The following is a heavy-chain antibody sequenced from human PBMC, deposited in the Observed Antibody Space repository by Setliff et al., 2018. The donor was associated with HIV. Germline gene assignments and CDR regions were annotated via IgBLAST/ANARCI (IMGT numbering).Heavy chain of an antibody. J-gene: IGHJ6*03. Sequence: SETLSLTCTVSGGSISNYYWNWIRQSPGKGLGLIGYVDDTGSTKYNPSLKSRVTISLDTSKNQFSLKLSSVTAADTAVYYCARARFWSGYYTGDNYYYMDVWGKGTTVTVSS. V-gene: IGHV4-59*12. CDR3: ARARFWSGYYTGDNYYYMDV. D-gene: IGHD3-3*01. CDR1: GGSISNYY. CDR2: VDDTGST.